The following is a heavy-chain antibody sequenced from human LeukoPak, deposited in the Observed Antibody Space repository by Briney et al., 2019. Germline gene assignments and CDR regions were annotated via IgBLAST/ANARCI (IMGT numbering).Heavy chain of an antibody. CDR1: GFTFSSYS. J-gene: IGHJ6*03. D-gene: IGHD3-16*01. Sequence: PGGSLRLSCAASGFTFSSYSMNWVRQAPGKGLEWVSSISSSSSYIYYADSVKGRFTISRDNAKNSLYLQMNSLRAEDTAVYYCARAPDDYVWGSYSYMDVWGKGTTVTVSS. V-gene: IGHV3-21*01. CDR3: ARAPDDYVWGSYSYMDV. CDR2: ISSSSSYI.